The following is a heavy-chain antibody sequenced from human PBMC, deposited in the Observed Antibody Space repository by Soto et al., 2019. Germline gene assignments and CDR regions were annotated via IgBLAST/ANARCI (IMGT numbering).Heavy chain of an antibody. D-gene: IGHD6-6*01. Sequence: ASVKVSCKASGYTFTGYYMHWVRQAPGQGLEWMGWINPNSGGTNYAQKFQGWVTMTRDTSISTAYMELSRLRSDDTAVYYCAGEQLVGDYSSRYGMDVWGQGTTVTVS. CDR1: GYTFTGYY. CDR2: INPNSGGT. J-gene: IGHJ6*02. V-gene: IGHV1-2*04. CDR3: AGEQLVGDYSSRYGMDV.